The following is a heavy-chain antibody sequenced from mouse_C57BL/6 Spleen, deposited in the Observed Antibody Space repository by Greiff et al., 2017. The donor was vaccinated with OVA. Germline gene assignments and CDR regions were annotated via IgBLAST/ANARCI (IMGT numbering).Heavy chain of an antibody. CDR2: ILPGSGST. Sequence: QVTLKESGAELMKPGASVKLSCKATGYTFTGYWIEWVKQRPGHGLEWIGEILPGSGSTYYNEKFKGKATFTADTSSNTAYMQLSSLTTEDSAIYYCARGDAPGAWFAYWGQGTLVTVSA. J-gene: IGHJ3*01. V-gene: IGHV1-9*01. CDR3: ARGDAPGAWFAY. CDR1: GYTFTGYW.